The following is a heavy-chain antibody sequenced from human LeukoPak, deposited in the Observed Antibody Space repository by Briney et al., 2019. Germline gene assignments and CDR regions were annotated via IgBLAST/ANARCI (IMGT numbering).Heavy chain of an antibody. V-gene: IGHV3-7*01. J-gene: IGHJ4*02. Sequence: GGSLRLSCAASGFTFTSHWMSWVRQAPGKGLEWVARMNLDGSEKYYVDSVKGRFTTSRDNAKTSLYLEMNSLRAEDTAVYYCARDATYCTNGVCYTRFDYWGQGTLVTVSS. CDR3: ARDATYCTNGVCYTRFDY. CDR2: MNLDGSEK. D-gene: IGHD2-8*01. CDR1: GFTFTSHW.